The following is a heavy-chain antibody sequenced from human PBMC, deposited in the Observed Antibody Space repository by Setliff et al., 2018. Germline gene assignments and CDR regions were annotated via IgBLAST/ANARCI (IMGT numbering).Heavy chain of an antibody. Sequence: SETLSLTCTVSGASLSSGTYYWGWIRQPPGKGLEWIGSIYYSGSTYYNPSLKGRATISLDASKNQFSLKLNSVTAADTAVYYCARDPVKQLVNWFDPWGQGTLVTV. CDR1: GASLSSGTYY. CDR2: IYYSGST. J-gene: IGHJ5*02. V-gene: IGHV4-39*07. CDR3: ARDPVKQLVNWFDP. D-gene: IGHD3-10*01.